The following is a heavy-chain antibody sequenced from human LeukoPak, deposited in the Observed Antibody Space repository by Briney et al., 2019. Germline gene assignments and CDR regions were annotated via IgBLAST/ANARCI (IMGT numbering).Heavy chain of an antibody. CDR2: FSCYGSGT. J-gene: IGHJ6*02. D-gene: IGHD3-10*01. V-gene: IGHV3-74*01. Sequence: GGSLRLSCAASGFTFNTQGMFWLRQAPGKELVWVSRFSCYGSGTSYADSVKGRFTISRDNAKDTLYLQMTSLRVEDTAVYSCASLLTPYHGSGGGGMDVWGQGTTVTVSS. CDR3: ASLLTPYHGSGGGGMDV. CDR1: GFTFNTQG.